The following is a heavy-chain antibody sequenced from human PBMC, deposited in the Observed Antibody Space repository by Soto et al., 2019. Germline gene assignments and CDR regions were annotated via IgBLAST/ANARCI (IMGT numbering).Heavy chain of an antibody. D-gene: IGHD6-13*01. CDR3: ARVAGYSGSGYAY. V-gene: IGHV1-8*01. J-gene: IGHJ4*02. CDR2: VNPNSGNT. CDR1: GYTFTSYD. Sequence: GASVKVSCKASGYTFTSYDINWVRQATGQGLEWMGWVNPNSGNTGYAQKFQGRVTMTRNTSLSTAYMELSSLRSEDTAVYYCARVAGYSGSGYAYWGQGTLVTVSS.